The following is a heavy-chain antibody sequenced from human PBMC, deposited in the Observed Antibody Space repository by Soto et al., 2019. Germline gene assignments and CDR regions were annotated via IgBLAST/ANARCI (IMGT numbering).Heavy chain of an antibody. CDR1: GFTFDDYA. D-gene: IGHD3-10*01. CDR3: AKDTERRKWDGSGGYYYYYMDV. J-gene: IGHJ6*03. V-gene: IGHV3-9*01. Sequence: GGSLRLSCAASGFTFDDYAMHWVRQAPGKGLEWVSGISWSSGRVGYADSVKGRFTISRDNAKNSLYLQMNSLRAEDTALYYCAKDTERRKWDGSGGYYYYYMDVWGKGTTVTVSS. CDR2: ISWSSGRV.